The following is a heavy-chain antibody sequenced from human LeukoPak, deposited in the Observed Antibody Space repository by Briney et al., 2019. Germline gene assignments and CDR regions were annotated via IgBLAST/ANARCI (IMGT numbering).Heavy chain of an antibody. CDR3: ARDNFGGVTTVTTFGFDP. CDR2: INPNSGGT. CDR1: GYTFTGYY. J-gene: IGHJ5*02. V-gene: IGHV1-2*02. D-gene: IGHD4-17*01. Sequence: ASVTVSCKASGYTFTGYYMHWVRQAPGQGLEWMGWINPNSGGTNYAQKFQGRVTMTRDTSISTAYMELSRLRSDDTAVYYCARDNFGGVTTVTTFGFDPWGQGTLVTVSS.